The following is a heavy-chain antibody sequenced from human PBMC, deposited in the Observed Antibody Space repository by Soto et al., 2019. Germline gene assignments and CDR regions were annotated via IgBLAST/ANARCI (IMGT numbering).Heavy chain of an antibody. Sequence: EVQLPESGGGLAQPGGSLRLSCAASGFTLSGYAMDWVRQAPGKGLEYVSGISNNGVGTYYANSVQGRFTISRDTSKNRVYLTMGSLSPEDMAVDYCARGARQDFYYLDVWGNGTTVTVSS. CDR1: GFTLSGYA. V-gene: IGHV3-64*01. CDR3: ARGARQDFYYLDV. CDR2: ISNNGVGT. D-gene: IGHD6-6*01. J-gene: IGHJ6*03.